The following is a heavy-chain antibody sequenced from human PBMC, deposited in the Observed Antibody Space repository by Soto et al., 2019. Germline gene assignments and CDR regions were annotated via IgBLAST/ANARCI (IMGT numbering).Heavy chain of an antibody. CDR2: IYPGDSDT. J-gene: IGHJ5*02. V-gene: IGHV5-51*07. CDR3: ARRALAYCGGDCSSGWFDP. D-gene: IGHD2-21*02. CDR1: GYSFTSYW. Sequence: GESLKISCKGSGYSFTSYWIGWVHQMPGKGLEWMGIIYPGDSDTRYSPSFQGQVTISADKSISTAYLQWSSLKASDTAMYYCARRALAYCGGDCSSGWFDPWGQGTLVTVSS.